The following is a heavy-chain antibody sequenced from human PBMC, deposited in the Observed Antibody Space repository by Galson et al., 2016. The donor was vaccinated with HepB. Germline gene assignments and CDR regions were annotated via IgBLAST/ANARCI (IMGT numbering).Heavy chain of an antibody. J-gene: IGHJ6*02. Sequence: SLRLSCAASGFTVSRKYMTWVRQAPGKGLEWVSVIYSADTGGTTYYADSVKGRFTISRHNSKNTLYLKMNRLRHDDTAVYYCARAYDYWSGRYYYAMDVWGQGTTVTVS. V-gene: IGHV3-53*04. CDR1: GFTVSRKY. CDR2: IYSADTGGTT. CDR3: ARAYDYWSGRYYYAMDV. D-gene: IGHD3-3*01.